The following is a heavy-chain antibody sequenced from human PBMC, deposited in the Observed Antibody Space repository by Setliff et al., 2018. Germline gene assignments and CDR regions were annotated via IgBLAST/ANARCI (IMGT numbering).Heavy chain of an antibody. J-gene: IGHJ6*02. V-gene: IGHV1-8*01. CDR1: GYTFTSYD. Sequence: ASVKVSCKASGYTFTSYDINWVRQATGQGLEWMGWMNPNSGNTGYAQKFQGRVTMTRNTSISTAYIELSSLRSEDTAVYYCARGTAAGTHYYYGMDVWGQGTTVTVS. D-gene: IGHD6-13*01. CDR2: MNPNSGNT. CDR3: ARGTAAGTHYYYGMDV.